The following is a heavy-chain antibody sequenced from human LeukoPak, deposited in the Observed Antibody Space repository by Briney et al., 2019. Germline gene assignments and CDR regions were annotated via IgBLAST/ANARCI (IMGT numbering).Heavy chain of an antibody. J-gene: IGHJ4*02. D-gene: IGHD6-13*01. CDR2: IYYSGST. CDR3: ARYIAATGGFDY. Sequence: SETLSLTCTVSGGSISSGGYYWSWIRQHPGKGLEWIGYIYYSGSTYYNASLKSRVTISVDTSKNHFSLKLSSVTAADTAVYYCARYIAATGGFDYWGQGTLVTVSS. V-gene: IGHV4-31*03. CDR1: GGSISSGGYY.